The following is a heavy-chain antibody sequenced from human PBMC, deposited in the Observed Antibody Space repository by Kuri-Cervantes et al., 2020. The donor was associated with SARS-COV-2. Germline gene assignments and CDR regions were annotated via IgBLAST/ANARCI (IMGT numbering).Heavy chain of an antibody. CDR2: INHSGST. CDR1: GGSFSGYY. V-gene: IGHV4-34*01. CDR3: AGSGWYSRGVTYYHLDV. J-gene: IGHJ6*03. Sequence: GSLRLSCAVYGGSFSGYYWSWIRQPPGKGLERIREINHSGSTNYNPSLKSRVTISVDTSKNQFSLNLTSVTAADTAVYFCAGSGWYSRGVTYYHLDVWGKGTTVTVSS. D-gene: IGHD6-19*01.